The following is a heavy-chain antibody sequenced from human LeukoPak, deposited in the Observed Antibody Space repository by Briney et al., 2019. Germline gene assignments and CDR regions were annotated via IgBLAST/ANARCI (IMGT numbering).Heavy chain of an antibody. CDR2: ISVYNGNT. J-gene: IGHJ4*02. CDR3: ARATELTYCGGDCYLDY. V-gene: IGHV1-18*01. D-gene: IGHD2-21*02. CDR1: GYTFTSYG. Sequence: ASVKVSCKASGYTFTSYGISWVRQAPGQGLEWMGWISVYNGNTNYAPELQGRVTMTTDTSTSTAYMELRNLRSDDTAVYYCARATELTYCGGDCYLDYWGQGTLVTVSS.